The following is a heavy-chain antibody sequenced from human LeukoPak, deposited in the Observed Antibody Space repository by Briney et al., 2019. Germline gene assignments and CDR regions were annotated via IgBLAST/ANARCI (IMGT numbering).Heavy chain of an antibody. CDR3: ATAGGLLENAFDI. D-gene: IGHD3-16*01. V-gene: IGHV4-61*02. J-gene: IGHJ3*02. CDR2: IYTSGST. CDR1: GGSISSGSYY. Sequence: SETLSLTCTVSGGSISSGSYYWSWIRQPAGKGLEWIGRIYTSGSTNYNPSLKSRVTISVDTSKNQFSLKLSSVTAADTAVYYCATAGGLLENAFDIWGQRTMVTVSS.